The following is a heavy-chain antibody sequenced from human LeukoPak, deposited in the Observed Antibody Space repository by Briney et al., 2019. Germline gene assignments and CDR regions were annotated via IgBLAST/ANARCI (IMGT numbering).Heavy chain of an antibody. V-gene: IGHV3-23*01. CDR1: DFNFITYA. D-gene: IGHD3-10*01. CDR2: ISGGGDAT. J-gene: IGHJ4*02. CDR3: ARDSSMLRGPLVIYYFDF. Sequence: GGSLRLSCAASDFNFITYAMSWVRPAPGKGLEWVSTISGGGDATYYADSVKGRFTISRDNSKNTLYLQMNSLRVEDTAVYYCARDSSMLRGPLVIYYFDFWGQGTLVTVSS.